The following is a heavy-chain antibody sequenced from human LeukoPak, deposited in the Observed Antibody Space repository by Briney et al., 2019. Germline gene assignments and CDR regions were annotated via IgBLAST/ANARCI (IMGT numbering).Heavy chain of an antibody. D-gene: IGHD2-21*01. CDR3: VKGIASHDFFSRGE. J-gene: IGHJ4*02. CDR2: VSNSGVTT. Sequence: GGSLRLSCTASGFTFSSFSMSWVRQAPGKGLEWVSGVSNSGVTTYYADSVKGRFTISRDNAKNTLFLQMNSLRAEDTAVYYCVKGIASHDFFSRGEWGQGTLVTVSS. V-gene: IGHV3-23*01. CDR1: GFTFSSFS.